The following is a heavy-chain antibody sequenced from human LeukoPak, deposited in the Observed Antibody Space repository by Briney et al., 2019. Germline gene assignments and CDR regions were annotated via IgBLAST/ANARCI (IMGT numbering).Heavy chain of an antibody. J-gene: IGHJ6*03. CDR1: GYTFTGYY. V-gene: IGHV1-2*02. D-gene: IGHD6-13*01. Sequence: ASVKVSCKASGYTFTGYYMHWVRQAPGQGLEWMGWINPNSGGTNYAQKFQGRVTMTRDTSISTAYMELSRLRSDDTAVYYCARGGSSSSWYYYYYMDVWGKGTTVTVSS. CDR2: INPNSGGT. CDR3: ARGGSSSSWYYYYYMDV.